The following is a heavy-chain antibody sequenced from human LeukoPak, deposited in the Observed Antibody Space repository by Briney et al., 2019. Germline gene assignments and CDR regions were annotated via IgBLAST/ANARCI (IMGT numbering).Heavy chain of an antibody. V-gene: IGHV3-48*03. CDR1: GFTFSSYE. CDR2: ISSSGSTI. CDR3: ASSSWYGFDY. J-gene: IGHJ4*02. D-gene: IGHD6-13*01. Sequence: GGSLRLSCAASGFTFSSYEMNWVRQAPGKGLEWVSYISSSGSTIYYADSVKGRFTISRDNAKNSLYLQMNSLRAEDTAVYYCASSSWYGFDYWGQGTLVTVSS.